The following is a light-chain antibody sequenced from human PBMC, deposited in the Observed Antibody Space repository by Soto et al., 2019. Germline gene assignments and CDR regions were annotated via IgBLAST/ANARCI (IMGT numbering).Light chain of an antibody. CDR3: QQANSFPLI. J-gene: IGKJ4*01. CDR1: HGIRTR. V-gene: IGKV1D-12*01. Sequence: EIQVTLSPSSVSASVGDRVTITCRASHGIRTRLAWYQQTLGKAPNLLIYDASTLQSGVPSRFSGSGSETDFTLTIRSLQPEDFATYFCQQANSFPLIFGGGTKVDIK. CDR2: DAS.